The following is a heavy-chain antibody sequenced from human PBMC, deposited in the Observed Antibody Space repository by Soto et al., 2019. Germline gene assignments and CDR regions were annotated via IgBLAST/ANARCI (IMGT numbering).Heavy chain of an antibody. CDR2: IWSGGSDN. CDR3: ARVYGSGTYPIDY. Sequence: QVQLVESGGGVVQPGRSLRLSCAASGFAFSSYGMHWVRQAPGKGLEWVTVIWSGGSDNYSADSVKGRFTISRDNSKTTLYLQMNSLRAEDTAVYYCARVYGSGTYPIDYWGQGTLVTVSS. D-gene: IGHD3-10*01. CDR1: GFAFSSYG. J-gene: IGHJ4*02. V-gene: IGHV3-33*01.